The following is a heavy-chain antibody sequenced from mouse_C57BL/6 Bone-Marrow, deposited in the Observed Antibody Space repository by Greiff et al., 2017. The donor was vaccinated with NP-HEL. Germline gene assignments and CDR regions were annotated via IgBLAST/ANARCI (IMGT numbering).Heavy chain of an antibody. CDR3: ARRYLRGFAY. CDR2: IDPSDSYT. J-gene: IGHJ3*01. CDR1: GYTFTSYW. D-gene: IGHD1-1*01. Sequence: QVQLQQPGAELVMPGASVKLSCKASGYTFTSYWMHWVKQRPGQGLEWIGEIDPSDSYTNYNQKFKGKSTLTVDKSSSTAYMQLSSLTSEDSAVYYCARRYLRGFAYWGQGTLVTVSA. V-gene: IGHV1-69*01.